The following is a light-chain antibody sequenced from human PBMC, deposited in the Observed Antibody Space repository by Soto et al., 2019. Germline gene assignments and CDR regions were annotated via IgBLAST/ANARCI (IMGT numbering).Light chain of an antibody. V-gene: IGKV3-20*01. J-gene: IGKJ4*01. CDR3: QQFSSYPLT. CDR2: DAS. Sequence: EFVLTQSPGTLSLSPGERATLSCRASQTVRNNYLAWYQQKPGQAPKLLIYDASSRATGIPDRFSGGGSGTDFIHTISRLEPEDFAVYYCQQFSSYPLTFGGGTKVEIK. CDR1: QTVRNNY.